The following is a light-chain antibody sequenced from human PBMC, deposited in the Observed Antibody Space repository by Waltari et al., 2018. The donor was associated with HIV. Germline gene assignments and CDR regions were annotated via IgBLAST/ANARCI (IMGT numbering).Light chain of an antibody. CDR1: QSVNSN. CDR3: QQYNKWPYT. Sequence: EIVLTQSPATLSVSPGARATLSCRASQSVNSNLAWYQQKRGQAPGLLIYGASRATGVAARFSGSGSGTEFTLTISSLQSEDFAVYYCQQYNKWPYTFGQGTKLEVK. CDR2: GAS. J-gene: IGKJ2*01. V-gene: IGKV3-15*01.